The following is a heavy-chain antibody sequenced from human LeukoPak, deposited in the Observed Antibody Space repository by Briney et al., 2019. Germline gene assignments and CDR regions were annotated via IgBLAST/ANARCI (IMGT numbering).Heavy chain of an antibody. V-gene: IGHV4-4*07. J-gene: IGHJ3*02. CDR2: IHTTGST. Sequence: PSETLSLTCTVSGASISSYYWSWIRQPAGKGLEWIGRIHTTGSTNYNPSLKSRVTMSVDMSKNQFSLKLSSVTAADTAVYYCARAATVTTFSDAFDIWGQGTMVTVSS. CDR3: ARAATVTTFSDAFDI. CDR1: GASISSYY. D-gene: IGHD4-17*01.